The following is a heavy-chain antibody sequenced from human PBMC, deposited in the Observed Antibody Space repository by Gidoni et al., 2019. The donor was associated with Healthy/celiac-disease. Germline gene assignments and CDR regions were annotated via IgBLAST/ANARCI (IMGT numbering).Heavy chain of an antibody. CDR1: GFTFSSYA. Sequence: EVQLLESGGGLVQPGGSLRLSCAASGFTFSSYAMSWVRQAPGKGLEWVSAISGSGGSTYYADSVKGRFTISRDNSKNTLYLQMNSLRAEDTAVYYCAKRRGAAAMGLDAFDIWGQGTMVTVSS. CDR2: ISGSGGST. CDR3: AKRRGAAAMGLDAFDI. J-gene: IGHJ3*02. D-gene: IGHD1-26*01. V-gene: IGHV3-23*01.